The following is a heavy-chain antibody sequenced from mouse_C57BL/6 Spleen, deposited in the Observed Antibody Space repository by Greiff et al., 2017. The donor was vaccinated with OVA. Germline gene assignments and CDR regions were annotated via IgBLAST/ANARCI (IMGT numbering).Heavy chain of an antibody. CDR1: GYTFTSYW. CDR3: AVGVYGNPAWFAY. V-gene: IGHV1-55*01. D-gene: IGHD2-1*01. CDR2: IYPGSGST. J-gene: IGHJ3*01. Sequence: QVQLQQPGAELVKPGASVKMSCKASGYTFTSYWITWVKQRPGQGLEWIGDIYPGSGSTNYNEKFKSKATLTVDTSSSTAYMQLSSLTSEDSAVYYCAVGVYGNPAWFAYWGQGTLVTVSA.